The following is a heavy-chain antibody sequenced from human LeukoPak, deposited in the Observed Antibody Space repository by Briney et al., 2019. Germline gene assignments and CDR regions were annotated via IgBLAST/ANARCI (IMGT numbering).Heavy chain of an antibody. Sequence: GASVKVSCEASGYTFTSYYMHWVRQAPGQGLEWMGIINPSGGSTSYAQKFQGRVTMTRDMSTSTVYMELSSLRSEDTAVYYCARDPSTTSGYCSGGSCYYSYYYYCYMDVWGKGTTVTVSS. CDR1: GYTFTSYY. V-gene: IGHV1-46*01. CDR2: INPSGGST. CDR3: ARDPSTTSGYCSGGSCYYSYYYYCYMDV. D-gene: IGHD2-15*01. J-gene: IGHJ6*03.